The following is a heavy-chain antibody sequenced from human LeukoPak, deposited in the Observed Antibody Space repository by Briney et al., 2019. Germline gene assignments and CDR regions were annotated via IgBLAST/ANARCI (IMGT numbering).Heavy chain of an antibody. CDR1: RFTFSTYE. D-gene: IGHD1-1*01. Sequence: PGGSLRLSCAASRFTFSTYEMNWVRQAPGKGLEWVSYISSSGNTINYADSVKGRFTISRDNAKNSLFLQMKSLRAEDTAVYYCARGWKLGDWGQGTLVTVSS. V-gene: IGHV3-48*03. CDR3: ARGWKLGD. J-gene: IGHJ4*02. CDR2: ISSSGNTI.